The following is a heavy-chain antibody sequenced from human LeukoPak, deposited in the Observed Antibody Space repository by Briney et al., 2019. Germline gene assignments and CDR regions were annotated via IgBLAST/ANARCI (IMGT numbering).Heavy chain of an antibody. J-gene: IGHJ5*02. CDR1: GGSISSYY. CDR2: IYYSGST. CDR3: ARWGLYYYGSGSYFTTPYNWFDP. V-gene: IGHV4-59*01. D-gene: IGHD3-10*01. Sequence: SETLSLTCTVSGGSISSYYWSWIRQPPGKGLEWIGYIYYSGSTNYNPSLKSRVTISVDTSKNQFSLKLSSVTAADTAVYYCARWGLYYYGSGSYFTTPYNWFDPWGQGTLVTVSS.